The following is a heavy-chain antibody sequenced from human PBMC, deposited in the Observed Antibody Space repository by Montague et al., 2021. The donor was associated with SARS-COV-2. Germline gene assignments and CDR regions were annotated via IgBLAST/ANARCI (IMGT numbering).Heavy chain of an antibody. V-gene: IGHV4-39*07. D-gene: IGHD3-3*01. Sequence: SETLSLTCSVSGDSISRSTFYWGWIRQPPGQGLEWIGSVFYTGSTYCNPSLKSRVTISVDTSKNQFSLKLSSVTAADTAVYYCARDVRYYDFWSGRAQTSPDYWGQGTLVTVSS. J-gene: IGHJ4*02. CDR2: VFYTGST. CDR3: ARDVRYYDFWSGRAQTSPDY. CDR1: GDSISRSTFY.